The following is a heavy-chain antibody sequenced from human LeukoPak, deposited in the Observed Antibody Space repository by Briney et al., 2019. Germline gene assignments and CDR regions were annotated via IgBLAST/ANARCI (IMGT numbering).Heavy chain of an antibody. CDR2: ISYDGIDS. CDR1: GFNFNNCP. D-gene: IGHD3-16*02. CDR3: ARDRYTKNYFDALDL. Sequence: PGGSLRLSCAASGFNFNNCPMHWVRQVPGRGPQWVALISYDGIDSYIADSVKGRFSISRDNSKNTLFLQMNSLRPEDTAVYYCARDRYTKNYFDALDLWGQGSTVTVSS. J-gene: IGHJ3*01. V-gene: IGHV3-30*04.